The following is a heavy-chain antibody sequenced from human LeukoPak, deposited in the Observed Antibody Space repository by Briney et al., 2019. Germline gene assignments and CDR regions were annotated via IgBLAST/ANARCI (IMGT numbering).Heavy chain of an antibody. V-gene: IGHV3-23*01. Sequence: GGSLRLSCATSGFPFSDFSMSWVRQAPGKGLEWISTTNSGGTSTYYAESVKGRFTISRDNAKNTLYLQMNSLRAEDTAVYYCARWWTGYDYWGQGTLVTVSS. CDR3: ARWWTGYDY. CDR2: TNSGGTST. D-gene: IGHD2-15*01. CDR1: GFPFSDFS. J-gene: IGHJ4*02.